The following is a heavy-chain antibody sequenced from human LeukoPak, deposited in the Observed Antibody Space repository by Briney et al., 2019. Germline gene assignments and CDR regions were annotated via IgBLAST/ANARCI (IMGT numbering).Heavy chain of an antibody. D-gene: IGHD2-2*01. J-gene: IGHJ4*02. Sequence: GSSLRLSCAASGFTFSNSDMHWVRQAPGKGLEWVAVIWDNGNNKYYGDSVNGRFTISRDNSKNTLHLQMNSLRPEDSAIYYCAKGGHCTSTSCYYFDSWGQGAPVTVSA. CDR2: IWDNGNNK. V-gene: IGHV3-33*06. CDR1: GFTFSNSD. CDR3: AKGGHCTSTSCYYFDS.